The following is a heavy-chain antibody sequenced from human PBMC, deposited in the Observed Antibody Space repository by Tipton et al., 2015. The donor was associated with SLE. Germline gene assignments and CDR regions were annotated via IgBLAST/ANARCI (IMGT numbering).Heavy chain of an antibody. CDR3: ASVYDSSGYYFYYFDY. D-gene: IGHD3-22*01. J-gene: IGHJ4*02. V-gene: IGHV4-61*02. CDR2: FYTSGST. CDR1: GGSISSGSYY. Sequence: TLSLTCTVSGGSISSGSYYWSWIRQPAGMGLEWIGRFYTSGSTNYNPSLKSRVPIPVDTSKNQFSLKLSSVTAADTAVYYCASVYDSSGYYFYYFDYWGQGTLVTVSS.